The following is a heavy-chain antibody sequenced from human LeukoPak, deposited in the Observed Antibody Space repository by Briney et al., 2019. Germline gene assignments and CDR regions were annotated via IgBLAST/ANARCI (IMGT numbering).Heavy chain of an antibody. D-gene: IGHD3-10*01. CDR3: ATDPIMNRGVNFDY. CDR1: GYTRTELS. CDR2: FDPEDGET. V-gene: IGHV1-24*01. Sequence: GASVKVSCKVSGYTRTELSMHWVRQAPGKGLEWTGGFDPEDGETIYAQKFQGRVTMTEDTSTDTAYMELSSLRSEDTAVYYCATDPIMNRGVNFDYWGQGTLVTVSS. J-gene: IGHJ4*02.